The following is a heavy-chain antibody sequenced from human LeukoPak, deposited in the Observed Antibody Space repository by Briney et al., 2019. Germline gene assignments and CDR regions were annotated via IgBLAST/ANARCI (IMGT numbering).Heavy chain of an antibody. V-gene: IGHV1-69*13. CDR1: GGTFSSYA. D-gene: IGHD2-2*01. J-gene: IGHJ4*02. Sequence: ASVKVSCKASGGTFSSYAISWVRQAPGQGLEWMGGIIPIFGTANYAQKFQGRVTITADESTRTAYRELSSLRSEDTAVYYWARAHQYCSSTSCPDFDYWGQGNLVTVSS. CDR2: IIPIFGTA. CDR3: ARAHQYCSSTSCPDFDY.